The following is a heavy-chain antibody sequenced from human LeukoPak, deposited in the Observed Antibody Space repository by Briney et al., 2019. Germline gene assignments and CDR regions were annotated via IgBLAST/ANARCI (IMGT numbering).Heavy chain of an antibody. J-gene: IGHJ4*02. CDR2: IYHSGST. CDR1: GYSISNNYY. V-gene: IGHV4-38-2*02. D-gene: IGHD5-24*01. Sequence: SETLSLTCTVSGYSISNNYYWGWIRQPPGKGLEWIGSIYHSGSTYDNPSLKSRVTISRDTSKNQFSLKLSSVTAADTAVYYCARHLGGGWLQLVFDTWDQGALVSVSS. CDR3: ARHLGGGWLQLVFDT.